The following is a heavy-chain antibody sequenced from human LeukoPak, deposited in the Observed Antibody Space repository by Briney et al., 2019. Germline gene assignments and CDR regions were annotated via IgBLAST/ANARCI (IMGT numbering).Heavy chain of an antibody. CDR3: ARGGPRLRSGYYGRNWFDP. Sequence: ASETLSLTCTVSGGSISSSSYYWSWIRQPPGKGLEWIGEINHSGSTNYNPSLKSRVTISVDTSKNQFSLKLSSVTAADTAVYYCARGGPRLRSGYYGRNWFDPWGQGALVTVSS. CDR2: INHSGST. J-gene: IGHJ5*02. CDR1: GGSISSSSYY. V-gene: IGHV4-39*07. D-gene: IGHD3-3*01.